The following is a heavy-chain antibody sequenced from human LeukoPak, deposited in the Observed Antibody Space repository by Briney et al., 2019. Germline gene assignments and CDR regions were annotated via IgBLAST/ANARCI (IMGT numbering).Heavy chain of an antibody. CDR1: GGSFSGYY. Sequence: SETLSLTCAVYGGSFSGYYWSWIRQPPGKGLEWIGEINHSGSTNYNPSLKSRVTISVDTSKNQFSLKLSSVTAADTAVYYCARHEAAEGWFDPWGQGTLVTVSS. J-gene: IGHJ5*02. D-gene: IGHD6-13*01. V-gene: IGHV4-34*01. CDR2: INHSGST. CDR3: ARHEAAEGWFDP.